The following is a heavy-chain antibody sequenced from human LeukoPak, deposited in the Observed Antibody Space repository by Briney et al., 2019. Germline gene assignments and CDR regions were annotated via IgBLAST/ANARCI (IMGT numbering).Heavy chain of an antibody. CDR3: ARHMGGSGPNDYYYYGMDV. Sequence: ASVKVSCKASGYTFTSYGISWVRQAPGQGLEWMGWISAYNGNTNYAQKLQGRVTMTTDTSTSTAYMELRSLRSDDTAVYYCARHMGGSGPNDYYYYGMDVWGQGTTVTVSS. CDR1: GYTFTSYG. D-gene: IGHD3-10*01. CDR2: ISAYNGNT. J-gene: IGHJ6*02. V-gene: IGHV1-18*01.